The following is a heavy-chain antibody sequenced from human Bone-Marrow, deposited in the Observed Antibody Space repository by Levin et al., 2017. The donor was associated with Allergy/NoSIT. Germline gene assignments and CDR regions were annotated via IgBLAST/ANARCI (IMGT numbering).Heavy chain of an antibody. V-gene: IGHV1-2*02. CDR1: GYTFTGYY. J-gene: IGHJ5*02. CDR2: INPNSGGT. CDR3: TRGEGP. Sequence: GESLKISCKASGYTFTGYYIHWVRQAPGQGLEWMGWINPNSGGTNYVQKFQGRVTMTRDTSINTAYMELSRLRSDDTAVYYCTRGEGPWGQGTLVTVSS.